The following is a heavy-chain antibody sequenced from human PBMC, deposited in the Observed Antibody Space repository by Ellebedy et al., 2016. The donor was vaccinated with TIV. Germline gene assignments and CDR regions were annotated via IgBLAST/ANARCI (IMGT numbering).Heavy chain of an antibody. Sequence: GESLKISCAASEFAFETDWMTWVRQAPGKGLEWVANINQEGSDKSYVDSVKGRFTISRDNAKNSLYLQMNSLRAEDTAVYYCARRVAGKASFDYWGQGTLVTVSS. CDR3: ARRVAGKASFDY. V-gene: IGHV3-7*01. J-gene: IGHJ4*02. CDR2: INQEGSDK. CDR1: EFAFETDW. D-gene: IGHD6-19*01.